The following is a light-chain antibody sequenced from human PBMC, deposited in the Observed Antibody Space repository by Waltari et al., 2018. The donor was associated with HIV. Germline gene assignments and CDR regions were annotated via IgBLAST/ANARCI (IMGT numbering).Light chain of an antibody. V-gene: IGKV3-20*01. J-gene: IGKJ4*01. CDR1: QSLSSTY. CDR3: QQYRSTPRT. Sequence: DIVLTQSPGALSLSPGEMATLSCRASQSLSSTYLACYQQKPGQPPRLLMYDASTRDTGSPDRFSGSGSGTDFTLTISRLEPEDFAVYYCQQYRSTPRTFGGGTRVQIK. CDR2: DAS.